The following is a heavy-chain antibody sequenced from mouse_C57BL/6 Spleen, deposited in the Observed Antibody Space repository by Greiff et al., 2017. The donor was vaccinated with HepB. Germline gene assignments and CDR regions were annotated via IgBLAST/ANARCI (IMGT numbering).Heavy chain of an antibody. D-gene: IGHD3-3*01. J-gene: IGHJ2*01. Sequence: VQLQQPGAELVRPGSSVKLSCKASGYTFTSYWMDWVKQRPGQGLEWIGNIYPSDSETHYNQKFKDKATLTVDKSSSTAYMQLSSLTSEDSAVSYCAGGGGTGYFDYWGQGTTLTVSS. CDR2: IYPSDSET. V-gene: IGHV1-61*01. CDR3: AGGGGTGYFDY. CDR1: GYTFTSYW.